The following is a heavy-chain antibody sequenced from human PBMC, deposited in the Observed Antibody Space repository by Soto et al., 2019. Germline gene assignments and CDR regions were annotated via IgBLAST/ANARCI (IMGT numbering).Heavy chain of an antibody. D-gene: IGHD3-3*01. CDR2: IYPGDSDT. J-gene: IGHJ6*03. Sequence: GESLKISCKGSGYSFTSYWIGWVRQMPGKGLEWMGIIYPGDSDTRYSPSFQGQVTISADKSISTAYLQWSSLKASDTAMYYCARQIHDFWSGYYTPVYYMDVWGKGTTVTVSS. CDR1: GYSFTSYW. CDR3: ARQIHDFWSGYYTPVYYMDV. V-gene: IGHV5-51*01.